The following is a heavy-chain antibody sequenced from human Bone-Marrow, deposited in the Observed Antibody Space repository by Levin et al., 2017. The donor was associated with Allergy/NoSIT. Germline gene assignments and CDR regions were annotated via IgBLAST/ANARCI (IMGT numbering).Heavy chain of an antibody. Sequence: RAGGSLRLSCAVSGFTVSNNYMNWVRQAPGRGLEWVSLIYSTGVTHYADSVKGRFTISRDGSKNTLYLQMDSLRVEDTAVYYCARDGPAKPWAWGQGTMVTVSS. CDR2: IYSTGVT. V-gene: IGHV3-53*01. J-gene: IGHJ3*01. D-gene: IGHD2-2*01. CDR1: GFTVSNNY. CDR3: ARDGPAKPWA.